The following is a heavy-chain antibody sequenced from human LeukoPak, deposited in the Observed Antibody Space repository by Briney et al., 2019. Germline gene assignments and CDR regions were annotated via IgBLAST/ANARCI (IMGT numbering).Heavy chain of an antibody. J-gene: IGHJ5*02. CDR3: ARDLEGIFWFDP. Sequence: SGGSLRLSCAASGFTFDDYGMNWVRQAPGKGLEWVSGINWNGGNTDYADSVKGRFTISRDNAKNSLYLQMNSLRAEDTAVYYCARDLEGIFWFDPWGQGTLVTVSS. V-gene: IGHV3-20*04. CDR1: GFTFDDYG. CDR2: INWNGGNT. D-gene: IGHD3-3*01.